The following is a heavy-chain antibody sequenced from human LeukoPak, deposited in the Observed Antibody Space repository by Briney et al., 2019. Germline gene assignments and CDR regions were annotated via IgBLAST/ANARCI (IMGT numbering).Heavy chain of an antibody. V-gene: IGHV3-23*01. CDR1: QFTFSDYG. CDR3: AKSTGSVILFPNDY. Sequence: PGGSLRLSWAAYQFTFSDYGMNWVRQGPGKGLGWVSFISGTGRSTYYADSVKGRFTISRDNSKHTVYLQMSSLTVDDTAFYYRAKSTGSVILFPNDYWGQGTLVSVSS. CDR2: ISGTGRST. J-gene: IGHJ4*02. D-gene: IGHD3-10*01.